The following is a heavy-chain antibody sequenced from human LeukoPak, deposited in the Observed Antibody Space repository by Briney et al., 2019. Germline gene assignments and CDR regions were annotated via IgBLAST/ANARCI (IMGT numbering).Heavy chain of an antibody. CDR1: GDSFTSSRYF. CDR2: IYPGNSDT. Sequence: ETLSLTCTVSGDSFTSSRYFWGWIRQPPGKGLEWMGIIYPGNSDTRYSPSFQGQVTISADKSISTAYLQWSSLKASDTAMYYCARLKWGSFRHFDYWGQGTLATVSS. V-gene: IGHV5-51*01. J-gene: IGHJ4*02. D-gene: IGHD7-27*01. CDR3: ARLKWGSFRHFDY.